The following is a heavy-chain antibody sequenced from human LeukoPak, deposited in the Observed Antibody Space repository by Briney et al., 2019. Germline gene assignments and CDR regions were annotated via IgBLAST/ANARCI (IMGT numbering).Heavy chain of an antibody. Sequence: SVKVSCKASGGTFSSYAISWVRQAPGQGLEWMGRIIPILGIANYAQKFQGRVTITADKSTSTAYMELSSLRSEDTAVYYCGRDYCSGGSCYSISWFDPWGQGTLVTVSS. V-gene: IGHV1-69*04. CDR2: IIPILGIA. CDR3: GRDYCSGGSCYSISWFDP. D-gene: IGHD2-15*01. CDR1: GGTFSSYA. J-gene: IGHJ5*02.